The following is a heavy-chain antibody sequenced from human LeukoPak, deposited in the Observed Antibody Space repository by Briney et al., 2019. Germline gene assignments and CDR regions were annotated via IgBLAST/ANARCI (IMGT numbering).Heavy chain of an antibody. V-gene: IGHV4-39*07. CDR3: ARISSVWLKDFYYYMDV. Sequence: SGTLSLTCTVAGGSISSSLNYWGWIRQPPGKGLEWIGSLYYSGSTYYNPSLKDRVTISIDTSKNQFSLMVSSVTVADTAVYYCARISSVWLKDFYYYMDVWGKGTTVTVSS. J-gene: IGHJ6*03. CDR2: LYYSGST. D-gene: IGHD3-22*01. CDR1: GGSISSSLNY.